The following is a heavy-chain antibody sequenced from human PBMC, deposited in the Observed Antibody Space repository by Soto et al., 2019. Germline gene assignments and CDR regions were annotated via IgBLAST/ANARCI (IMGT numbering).Heavy chain of an antibody. CDR3: ARGPGYSSSRGYFDY. Sequence: GGSLRLSCAASGFTFSSYWMHWVRQAPGKGLVWVSRINSDGSSTSYADSVKGRFTISRDNAKNTLYLQMNSLRAEDTAVYYCARGPGYSSSRGYFDYWGQGTLVTVSS. D-gene: IGHD6-6*01. V-gene: IGHV3-74*01. J-gene: IGHJ4*02. CDR2: INSDGSST. CDR1: GFTFSSYW.